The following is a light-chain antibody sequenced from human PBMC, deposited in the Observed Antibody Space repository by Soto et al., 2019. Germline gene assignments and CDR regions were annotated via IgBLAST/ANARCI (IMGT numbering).Light chain of an antibody. J-gene: IGLJ1*01. V-gene: IGLV2-14*01. CDR2: EVS. CDR3: SSYTSSSTYV. Sequence: QSVLTQPASVSGTPGQSITISRTGSNSDVGIYDFVSWYQHHPGRAPKLIVSEVSHRPSGVSNRFSGSKSGNTASLTISGLQSEDEADYYCSSYTSSSTYVFGSGTKVTVL. CDR1: NSDVGIYDF.